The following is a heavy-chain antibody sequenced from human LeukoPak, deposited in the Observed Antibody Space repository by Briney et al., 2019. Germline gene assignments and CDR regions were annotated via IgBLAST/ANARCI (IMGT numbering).Heavy chain of an antibody. Sequence: GGSLSLSCAPSGFTLSSYEINWVRQAPGHGLEWVSYISSSGSTIYYAASVKGPFTISRDNAKNSLNQQMNSLRVEDTAVYYCARDRDWNSGFDYWGQGTLVTVSS. CDR3: ARDRDWNSGFDY. CDR1: GFTLSSYE. J-gene: IGHJ4*02. D-gene: IGHD1-7*01. V-gene: IGHV3-48*03. CDR2: ISSSGSTI.